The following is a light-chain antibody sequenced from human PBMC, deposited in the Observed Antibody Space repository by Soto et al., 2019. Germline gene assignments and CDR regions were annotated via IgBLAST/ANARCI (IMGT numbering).Light chain of an antibody. CDR3: QQTYSTPWT. V-gene: IGKV1-39*01. CDR1: QTVIRY. J-gene: IGKJ1*01. CDR2: VAS. Sequence: DIQMTQSPSSLSASIGDRVTITCRASQTVIRYLNWYQQKPGKAPKLLISVASSLQSGVPSRFNGSRSGTDFTLTISSLQPEDFATYYCQQTYSTPWTFGQGTKVDIK.